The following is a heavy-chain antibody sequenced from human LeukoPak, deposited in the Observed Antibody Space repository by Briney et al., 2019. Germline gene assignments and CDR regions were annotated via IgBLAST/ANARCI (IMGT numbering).Heavy chain of an antibody. Sequence: ASVKVSCKASGGTFSSYAISWVRQAPGQGLEWMGRIIPILGIANYAQKFQGWVTMTRDTSISTAYMELSRLRSDDTAVYYCARWVSDYYYGMDVWGQGTTVTVSS. D-gene: IGHD2-8*01. CDR1: GGTFSSYA. CDR2: IIPILGIA. V-gene: IGHV1-69*04. J-gene: IGHJ6*02. CDR3: ARWVSDYYYGMDV.